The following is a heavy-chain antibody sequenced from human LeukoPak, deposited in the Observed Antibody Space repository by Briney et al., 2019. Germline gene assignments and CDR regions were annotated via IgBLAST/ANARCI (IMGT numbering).Heavy chain of an antibody. CDR1: GYTLTELS. J-gene: IGHJ3*02. V-gene: IGHV1-24*01. D-gene: IGHD3-3*01. Sequence: ASVKVSCKVSGYTLTELSMHWVRQAPGKGLEWMGGFDPEDGETIYAQKFQGRVTITRNTSISTAYMELSSLRSEDTAVYYCAREGFNYDFWSGYSRLGAFDIWGQGTMVTVSS. CDR2: FDPEDGET. CDR3: AREGFNYDFWSGYSRLGAFDI.